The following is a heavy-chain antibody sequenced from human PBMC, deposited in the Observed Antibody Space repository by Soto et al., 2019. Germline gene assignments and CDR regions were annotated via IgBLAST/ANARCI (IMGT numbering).Heavy chain of an antibody. D-gene: IGHD6-6*01. V-gene: IGHV3-30-3*01. CDR2: ISYDGSNK. CDR1: GFTFSSYA. Sequence: QVQLVESGGGVVQPGRSLRLSCAASGFTFSSYAMHWVRQAPGKGLEWVAVISYDGSNKYYADSVKGRFTISRDNSKNTLYLQMNSLRAEDTAVYYCAREGGDLVARVRGNYFDYWGQGTLVTVSS. J-gene: IGHJ4*02. CDR3: AREGGDLVARVRGNYFDY.